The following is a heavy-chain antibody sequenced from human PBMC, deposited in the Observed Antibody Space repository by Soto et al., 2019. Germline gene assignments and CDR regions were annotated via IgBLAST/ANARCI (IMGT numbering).Heavy chain of an antibody. V-gene: IGHV3-33*01. Sequence: GGSLRLSCAASGFTFSSYGMHWVRQAPGKGLEWVAVIWYDGSNKYYADSVKGRFTISRDNSKNTLYLQMNSLRAEDTAVYYCARDLNDWVQPLDYWGQGTLVTVSS. CDR1: GFTFSSYG. CDR3: ARDLNDWVQPLDY. D-gene: IGHD5-18*01. J-gene: IGHJ4*02. CDR2: IWYDGSNK.